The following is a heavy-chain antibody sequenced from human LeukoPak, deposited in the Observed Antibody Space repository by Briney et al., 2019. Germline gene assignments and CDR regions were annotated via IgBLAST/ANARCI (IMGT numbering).Heavy chain of an antibody. J-gene: IGHJ6*03. CDR3: ARSKYSSSGYYYCYMDV. D-gene: IGHD6-6*01. Sequence: SETLSLTCAVYGGSFSGYYWSWIRQPPGKGLEWIGEINHNGSTNYNPSLKSRVTISVDTSKNQFSLKLSSVTAADTAVYYCARSKYSSSGYYYCYMDVWGKGTTVTVSS. CDR1: GGSFSGYY. V-gene: IGHV4-34*01. CDR2: INHNGST.